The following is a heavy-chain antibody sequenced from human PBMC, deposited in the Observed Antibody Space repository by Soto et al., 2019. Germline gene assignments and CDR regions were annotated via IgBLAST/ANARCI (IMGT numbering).Heavy chain of an antibody. D-gene: IGHD2-2*01. CDR2: INHSGST. CDR3: ARGSYQPLLPYPNWFDP. J-gene: IGHJ5*02. CDR1: GGSFSGYY. V-gene: IGHV4-34*01. Sequence: NPSETLSLTCAVYGGSFSGYYWSWIRQPPGKGLEWIGEINHSGSTNYNPSLKSRVTISVDTSKNQFSLKLSSVTAADTAVYYCARGSYQPLLPYPNWFDPWGQGTLVTVSS.